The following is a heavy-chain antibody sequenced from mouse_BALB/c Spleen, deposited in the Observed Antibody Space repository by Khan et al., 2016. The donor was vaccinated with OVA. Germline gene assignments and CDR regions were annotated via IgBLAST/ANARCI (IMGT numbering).Heavy chain of an antibody. V-gene: IGHV1-54*01. D-gene: IGHD3-2*02. CDR1: GYAFTDYL. J-gene: IGHJ3*01. CDR2: INPGSGDI. CDR3: SSSGYGFGAY. Sequence: QVRLQQSGVELVRPGTSVKVSCKVSGYAFTDYLIEWLKQRPGQGLEWIGVINPGSGDINYNEKFKDKATLTADKSSSTAYMQLTSLTSDDSAVYFCSSSGYGFGAYWGPGTLVTVSA.